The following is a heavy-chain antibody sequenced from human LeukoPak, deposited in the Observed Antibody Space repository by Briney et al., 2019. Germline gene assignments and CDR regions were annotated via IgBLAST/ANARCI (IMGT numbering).Heavy chain of an antibody. CDR2: INAGGSYT. J-gene: IGHJ4*02. Sequence: GGSLRLSCAASGFTFGSDAMSWVRRAPGKGLEWVSSINAGGSYTYYADSVKGRFTISRDNSRNTVYLQMNSLRAEDTAVYYCAKGRRGFYDSSGYFYIFDYWGQGTLVTVSS. V-gene: IGHV3-23*01. D-gene: IGHD3-22*01. CDR1: GFTFGSDA. CDR3: AKGRRGFYDSSGYFYIFDY.